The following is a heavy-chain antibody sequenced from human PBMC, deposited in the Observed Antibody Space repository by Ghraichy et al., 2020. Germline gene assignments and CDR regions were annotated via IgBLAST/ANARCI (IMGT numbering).Heavy chain of an antibody. V-gene: IGHV3-21*05. Sequence: ETLSLTCEGSGLSDYSMNWVRQSPGKGLEWVSYITRSSSFKSYADSVKGRFTISRDNAHNSLYLQMNSLRDEDTAVYYCARGSSVVRFYYYDGMDVWGQGTTVTVSS. J-gene: IGHJ6*02. CDR3: ARGSSVVRFYYYDGMDV. CDR1: GLSDYS. CDR2: ITRSSSFK. D-gene: IGHD4-23*01.